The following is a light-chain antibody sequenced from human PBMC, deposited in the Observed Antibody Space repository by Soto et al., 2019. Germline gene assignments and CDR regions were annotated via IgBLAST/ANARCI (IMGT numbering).Light chain of an antibody. V-gene: IGKV3-15*01. CDR2: GAS. CDR3: QQYNQWPPYT. CDR1: QSVGRT. J-gene: IGKJ2*01. Sequence: EIVMTQSPATLSVSPGERATLFCRASQSVGRTLAWYQQKPGQSPRLLVYGASTRAHGTPARFSGSGSGTEFTLTISSLQSEDVAVYYCQQYNQWPPYTFGQGTKVEIK.